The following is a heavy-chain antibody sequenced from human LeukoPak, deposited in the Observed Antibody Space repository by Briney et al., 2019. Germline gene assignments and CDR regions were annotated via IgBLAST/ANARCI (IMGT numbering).Heavy chain of an antibody. CDR1: GGSISSYY. D-gene: IGHD1-26*01. Sequence: SETLSLTCTVSGGSISSYYWSWIRQPPGKGLEWIGYIYYSGSTNYNPSLKSRVTISVDTSKNQFSLKLSSVTAADTAVYYCARDDLIVGANYYYYGMDVWGQGTTVTVSS. V-gene: IGHV4-59*01. J-gene: IGHJ6*02. CDR3: ARDDLIVGANYYYYGMDV. CDR2: IYYSGST.